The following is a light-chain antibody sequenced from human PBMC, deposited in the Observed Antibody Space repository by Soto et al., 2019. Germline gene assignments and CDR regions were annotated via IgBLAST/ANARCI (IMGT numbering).Light chain of an antibody. CDR3: SSYAGSGVVV. J-gene: IGLJ3*02. V-gene: IGLV2-14*03. CDR1: SSDVGGYNY. Sequence: QPVLTQPASVSASPGQSITISCTGTSSDVGGYNYVSWYQQYPGKAPKLMIYDVSDWPSGVSQRFSGSKSGDTASLTISGLQTEDEADYYCSSYAGSGVVVFGGGTKLTVL. CDR2: DVS.